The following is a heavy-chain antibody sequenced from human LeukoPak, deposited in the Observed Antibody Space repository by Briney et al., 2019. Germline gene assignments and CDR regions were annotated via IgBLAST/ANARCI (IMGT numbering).Heavy chain of an antibody. Sequence: NPSETLSLTCTVSGGSISSSSYYWGWIRQPPGKGQEWIGSIYYSGSTYYNPSLKSRVTISVDTSKNQFSLKLSSVTAADTAVYYCARLRYSNYVDYWGQGTLVTVSS. V-gene: IGHV4-39*01. CDR1: GGSISSSSYY. CDR3: ARLRYSNYVDY. J-gene: IGHJ4*02. CDR2: IYYSGST. D-gene: IGHD4-11*01.